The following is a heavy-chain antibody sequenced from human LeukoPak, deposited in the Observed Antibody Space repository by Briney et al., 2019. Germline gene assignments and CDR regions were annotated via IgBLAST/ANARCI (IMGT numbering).Heavy chain of an antibody. D-gene: IGHD3-10*01. J-gene: IGHJ4*02. CDR2: ISSSGSTI. CDR3: ARAPITMVRGTGGSDY. CDR1: GFTFSDYY. V-gene: IGHV3-11*01. Sequence: GGSLRLSCAASGFTFSDYYMSWIRQAPGKGLEWVSYISSSGSTIYYADSVKGRFTISRDNAKNSLYLQMNSLRAEDTAVYYCARAPITMVRGTGGSDYWGQGTLVTVSS.